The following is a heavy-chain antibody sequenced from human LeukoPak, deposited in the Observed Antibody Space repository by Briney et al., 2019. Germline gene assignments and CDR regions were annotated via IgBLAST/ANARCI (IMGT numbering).Heavy chain of an antibody. J-gene: IGHJ3*02. CDR3: ARSGPLTTYYGSVTRAFDI. D-gene: IGHD3-10*01. CDR1: GGSISSYY. V-gene: IGHV4-59*01. CDR2: IYYSGST. Sequence: PSETLSLTCTASGGSISSYYWSWIRQPPGKGLEWIGYIYYSGSTNYNPSLKSRVTISVDTSKNQFSLKLSSVTAADTAVYYCARSGPLTTYYGSVTRAFDIWGQGTMVTVSS.